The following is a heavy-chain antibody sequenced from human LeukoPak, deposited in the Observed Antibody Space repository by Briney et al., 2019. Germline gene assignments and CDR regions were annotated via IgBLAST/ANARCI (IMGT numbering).Heavy chain of an antibody. D-gene: IGHD3-10*01. CDR1: GGSINDYH. J-gene: IGHJ4*02. V-gene: IGHV4-59*03. Sequence: KSSETLSLTCTVSGGSINDYHWNWLRQPPGKGLEWIGFIYYRGTTNNNPSLKSRVTTSIDTSKKQFSLNLSSVTAADTAIYYCAGVFSGRRPFELWGQGILVTVSS. CDR2: IYYRGTT. CDR3: AGVFSGRRPFEL.